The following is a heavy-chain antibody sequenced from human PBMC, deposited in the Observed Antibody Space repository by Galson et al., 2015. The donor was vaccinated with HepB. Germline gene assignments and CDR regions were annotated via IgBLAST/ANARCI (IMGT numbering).Heavy chain of an antibody. CDR2: ISSSSSYI. J-gene: IGHJ4*02. Sequence: SLRLSCAASGFTFSSYSMNWVRQAPGKGLEWVSSISSSSSYIYYADSVKGRFTISRDNAKNSLYLQMNSLRAEDTAVYYCAWTRKSNWNGLELIAKFDYWGQGTLVPVSS. CDR3: AWTRKSNWNGLELIAKFDY. CDR1: GFTFSSYS. D-gene: IGHD1-1*01. V-gene: IGHV3-21*01.